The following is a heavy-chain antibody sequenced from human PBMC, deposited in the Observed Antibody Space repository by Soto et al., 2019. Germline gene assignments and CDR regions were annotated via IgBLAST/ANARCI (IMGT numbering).Heavy chain of an antibody. D-gene: IGHD3-9*01. J-gene: IGHJ6*02. CDR1: GGTFSSYA. Sequence: ASVKVSCKASGGTFSSYAISWVRQAPGQGLEWMGGIIPIFGTANYAQKFQGRVTITADESTSTAYMELSSLRSEDTAVYYCARDPHVQRLILTGYTMDVWGQGTTVTVSS. V-gene: IGHV1-69*13. CDR2: IIPIFGTA. CDR3: ARDPHVQRLILTGYTMDV.